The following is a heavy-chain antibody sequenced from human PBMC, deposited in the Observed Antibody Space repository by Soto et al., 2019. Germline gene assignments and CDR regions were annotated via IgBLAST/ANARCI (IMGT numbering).Heavy chain of an antibody. J-gene: IGHJ3*02. Sequence: EVQILESGGGLVQPGGSLRLSCAASGFTFSSYAMYWVRQAPGKGLAWVSGISDSGTGTYYADSVKGRFTISRDNSKNTVYLQMTGLRAEDKAVYYCAKYHTVVIRDAFDIWGQGTMVNVSS. D-gene: IGHD3-22*01. CDR2: ISDSGTGT. CDR1: GFTFSSYA. CDR3: AKYHTVVIRDAFDI. V-gene: IGHV3-23*01.